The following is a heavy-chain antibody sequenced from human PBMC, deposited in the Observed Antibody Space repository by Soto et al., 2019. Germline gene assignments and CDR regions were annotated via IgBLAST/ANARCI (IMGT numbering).Heavy chain of an antibody. CDR1: GYSISSGYY. CDR2: IHHSGST. J-gene: IGHJ6*02. Sequence: WETLSLTCAVSGYSISSGYYWGCLRQPPGKGLEWIGSIHHSGSTHYNPSLKSRVIISVDTSKNQFSLKLSSVTAADTAVYYCARENGDYDYYYYGMDVWGQGTTVTVSS. D-gene: IGHD4-17*01. V-gene: IGHV4-38-2*02. CDR3: ARENGDYDYYYYGMDV.